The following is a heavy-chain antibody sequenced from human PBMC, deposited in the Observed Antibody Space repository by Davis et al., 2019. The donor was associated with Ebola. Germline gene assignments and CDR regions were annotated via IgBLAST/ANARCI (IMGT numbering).Heavy chain of an antibody. CDR2: IIPIFGTA. Sequence: SVKVSCKASGGTFSSYAISWMRQAPGQGLEWMGGIIPIFGTANYAQKFQGRVTITADKSTSTAYMELSSLRSEDTAVYYCARDDWNQNWFDPWGQGTLVTVSS. CDR1: GGTFSSYA. V-gene: IGHV1-69*06. D-gene: IGHD1-1*01. CDR3: ARDDWNQNWFDP. J-gene: IGHJ5*02.